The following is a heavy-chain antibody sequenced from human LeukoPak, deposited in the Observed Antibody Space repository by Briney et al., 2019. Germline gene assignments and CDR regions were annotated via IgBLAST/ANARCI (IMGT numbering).Heavy chain of an antibody. Sequence: PGGSLRLSCAASGFTFSSYSMNWVRQAPGKGLEWVSSISSSSSYIYYADSVKGRFTISRDNAKNSLYLQMNSLRAEDTAVYYCARGASGYDPFDYWGQGTLVTVSS. D-gene: IGHD5-12*01. CDR2: ISSSSSYI. CDR3: ARGASGYDPFDY. J-gene: IGHJ4*02. CDR1: GFTFSSYS. V-gene: IGHV3-21*01.